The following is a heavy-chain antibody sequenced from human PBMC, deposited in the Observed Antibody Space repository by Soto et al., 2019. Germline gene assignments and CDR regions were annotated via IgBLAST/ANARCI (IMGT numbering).Heavy chain of an antibody. CDR2: ISGSADGT. D-gene: IGHD3-3*01. J-gene: IGHJ3*01. CDR3: AKDTVGGYSFWSGYYSDGLDV. V-gene: IGHV3-23*01. CDR1: GFTFDSYA. Sequence: EVKLLESGGGLAQPGGSLRLSCVGSGFTFDSYAISWVRQAPGERLXWIAAISGSADGTDYAHSVRGRFTISRDNAKKTVHLQMDSLRVEDTAVYFCAKDTVGGYSFWSGYYSDGLDVWGQGTLVSVS.